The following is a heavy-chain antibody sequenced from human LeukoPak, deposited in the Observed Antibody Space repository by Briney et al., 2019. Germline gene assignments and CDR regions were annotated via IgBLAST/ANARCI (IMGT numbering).Heavy chain of an antibody. CDR3: ARDNIAVAGTDY. Sequence: GGSLRLSCVASGFSVSSNYMSWVRQAPGKGLEWVSVIYSGGSIYYADSVKGRFTISRDNSKNTLYLQMNSLRGEDTAVYYCARDNIAVAGTDYWGQGTLVTVSS. D-gene: IGHD6-19*01. CDR1: GFSVSSNY. V-gene: IGHV3-66*02. CDR2: IYSGGSI. J-gene: IGHJ4*02.